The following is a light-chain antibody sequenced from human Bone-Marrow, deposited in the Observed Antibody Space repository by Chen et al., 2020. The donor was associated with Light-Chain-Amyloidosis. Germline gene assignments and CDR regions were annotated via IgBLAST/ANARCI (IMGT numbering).Light chain of an antibody. Sequence: QSALTQPASVTGSPGQSITISCPGTSSYVGASDIVPWYLQHPGKAPKLLIFESTKRPSVVANRFSGSKSGTAASLTISGLRTEDAADYYCCAYWGGSSPYVFGPGTKLTAL. V-gene: IGLV2-23*01. CDR2: EST. CDR1: SSYVGASDI. CDR3: CAYWGGSSPYV. J-gene: IGLJ1*01.